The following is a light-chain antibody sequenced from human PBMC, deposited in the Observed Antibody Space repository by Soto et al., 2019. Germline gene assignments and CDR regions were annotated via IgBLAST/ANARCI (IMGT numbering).Light chain of an antibody. CDR2: DVS. V-gene: IGLV2-14*01. J-gene: IGLJ2*01. CDR3: SSYTSSNTLV. Sequence: QSVLTQPASVSGSPGQSITISCTGTSSDVGGYAHVSWYLQHPGRAPKLMIYDVSNRPSGVSNRFSGSKSGNTASLTISGLQAEAEADYYCSSYTSSNTLVFGGGTKLTVL. CDR1: SSDVGGYAH.